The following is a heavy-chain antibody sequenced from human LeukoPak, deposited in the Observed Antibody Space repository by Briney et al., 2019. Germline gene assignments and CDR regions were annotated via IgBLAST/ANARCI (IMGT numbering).Heavy chain of an antibody. V-gene: IGHV3-30*18. J-gene: IGHJ6*04. D-gene: IGHD2-15*01. CDR1: GFTFSSYG. CDR2: ISYDGSNK. Sequence: GRSLRLSCAASGFTFSSYGMHWGRQAPAQGLERVAVISYDGSNKYYADSVKGRFTISRDKSKNTLYLQMNSLRAEDTAVYYCAKDIDCSGGSCYTWGYYGMDVWGKGTTVTVSS. CDR3: AKDIDCSGGSCYTWGYYGMDV.